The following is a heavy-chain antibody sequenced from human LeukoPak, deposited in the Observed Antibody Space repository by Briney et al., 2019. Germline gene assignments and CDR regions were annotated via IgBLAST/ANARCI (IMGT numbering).Heavy chain of an antibody. D-gene: IGHD2-2*01. J-gene: IGHJ5*02. V-gene: IGHV3-11*01. CDR3: ARGCSNTNCYHNWFDP. Sequence: PGGSLRLSCAASGFTFSDYNMNWIRQAPGKGLEWVSYISHSDFTIYYADSAKGRFTISRDNAKNSLYLQMNSLRAEDTAVYYCARGCSNTNCYHNWFDPWGQGTLVTVSS. CDR1: GFTFSDYN. CDR2: ISHSDFTI.